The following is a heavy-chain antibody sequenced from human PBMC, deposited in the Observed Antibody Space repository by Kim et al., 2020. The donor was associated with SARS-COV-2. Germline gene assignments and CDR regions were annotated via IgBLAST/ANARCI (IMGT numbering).Heavy chain of an antibody. CDR3: ASGEVPAWFDP. Sequence: SETLSLTCAVYGGSFSGYYLSWIRQPPGKGLEWIGEINHSGITNYNPSLKSRVTISVDTSKNQFSLKLSSVTAADTAVYYCASGEVPAWFDPWGQGTLVTVSS. CDR1: GGSFSGYY. J-gene: IGHJ5*02. D-gene: IGHD3-10*01. V-gene: IGHV4-34*01. CDR2: INHSGIT.